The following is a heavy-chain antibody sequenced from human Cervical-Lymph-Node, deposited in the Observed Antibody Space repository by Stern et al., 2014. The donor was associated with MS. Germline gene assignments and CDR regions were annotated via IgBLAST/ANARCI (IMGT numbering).Heavy chain of an antibody. V-gene: IGHV4-4*07. CDR2: IYSSGAT. D-gene: IGHD4-17*01. CDR3: ARQTSVTSSLNFYYGMDV. J-gene: IGHJ6*02. CDR1: GSISDYY. Sequence: GSISDYYWNWIRQPDGKGLEWIGRIYSSGATNYNPSLKSRVTMSVDTPKNQFSLKLTSLSAADTAVYYCARQTSVTSSLNFYYGMDVWGQGTTVTVSS.